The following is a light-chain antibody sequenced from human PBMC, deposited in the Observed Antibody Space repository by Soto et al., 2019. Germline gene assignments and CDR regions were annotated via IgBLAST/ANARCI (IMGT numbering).Light chain of an antibody. J-gene: IGKJ4*01. CDR1: QSVGTY. CDR3: QQYVSIPLT. Sequence: EIWFTQSPGTLSLSPGERATLSCRASQSVGTYLAWYQQKPGQAPRLLMYGASSRATGMPDRFSGSGSGTDFTLTISRLEPDDLAVYYCQQYVSIPLTFGGGTKVDIK. CDR2: GAS. V-gene: IGKV3-20*01.